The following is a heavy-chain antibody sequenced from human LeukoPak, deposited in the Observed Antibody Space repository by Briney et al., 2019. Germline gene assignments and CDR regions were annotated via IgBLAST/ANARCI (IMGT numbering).Heavy chain of an antibody. CDR3: ARGHILSRTIAAAGKRYYYYYMDV. CDR2: INHSGST. J-gene: IGHJ6*03. D-gene: IGHD6-13*01. Sequence: MASETLSLTCTVSGGSTSSYYWSWIRQPPGKGLEWIGEINHSGSTNYNPSLKSRVTISVDTSKNQFSLKLSSVTAADTAVYYCARGHILSRTIAAAGKRYYYYYMDVWGKGTTVTVSS. CDR1: GGSTSSYY. V-gene: IGHV4-34*01.